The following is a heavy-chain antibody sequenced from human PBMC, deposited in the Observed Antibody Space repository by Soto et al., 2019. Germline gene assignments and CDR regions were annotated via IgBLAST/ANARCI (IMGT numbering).Heavy chain of an antibody. V-gene: IGHV3-48*02. Sequence: PGGSLRLSCAASGFTFSSYSMNWVRQAPGKGLEWLSYISSISTTIYYADSVKGRFTISRDNAKNSLYLQMNSLRDEDTAVYYCARDRDTYGHGFFDNRGQGVLVTVPS. CDR3: ARDRDTYGHGFFDN. CDR1: GFTFSSYS. CDR2: ISSISTTI. D-gene: IGHD5-18*01. J-gene: IGHJ4*02.